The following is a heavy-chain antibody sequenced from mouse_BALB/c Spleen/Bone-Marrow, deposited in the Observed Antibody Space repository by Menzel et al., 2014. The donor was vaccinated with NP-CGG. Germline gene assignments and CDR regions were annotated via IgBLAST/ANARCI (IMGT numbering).Heavy chain of an antibody. J-gene: IGHJ3*01. CDR3: AGSTMISAWFAY. V-gene: IGHV1S135*01. Sequence: EVQGVESGPELMKPGASVKISCKASGYSFTSYYMHWVKHSHGKSLEWIGYIDPFNGGTSYNQKFKGKATLTVDKSSSTAYMHLSSLTSEDSAVYYCAGSTMISAWFAYWGQGTLVTVSA. CDR1: GYSFTSYY. D-gene: IGHD2-4*01. CDR2: IDPFNGGT.